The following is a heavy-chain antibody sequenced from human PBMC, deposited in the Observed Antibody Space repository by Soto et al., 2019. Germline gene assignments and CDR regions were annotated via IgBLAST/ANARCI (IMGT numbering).Heavy chain of an antibody. Sequence: GSLRLSCAASGFTFSSYWMSWVRQAPGKGLEWVANIKQDGSEKYYVDSVKGRFTISRDNAKNSLYLQMNSLRAEDTAVYYCASTLTTASNYYDSSGYYSEYFQHWGQGTLVTVSS. J-gene: IGHJ1*01. D-gene: IGHD3-22*01. CDR2: IKQDGSEK. V-gene: IGHV3-7*01. CDR1: GFTFSSYW. CDR3: ASTLTTASNYYDSSGYYSEYFQH.